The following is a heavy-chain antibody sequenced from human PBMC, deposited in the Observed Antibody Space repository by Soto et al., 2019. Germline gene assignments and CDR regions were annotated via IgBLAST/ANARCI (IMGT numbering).Heavy chain of an antibody. V-gene: IGHV4-59*01. D-gene: IGHD3-9*01. Sequence: SETLSLTCTVSGGSISSYYWSWIRQPPGKGLEWIGYIYYSGSTNYNPSLKSRVTISVDTSKNQFSLKLSSVTAADTAVYYCARYFDWFLFNLFDPWGKGTLVTVSS. J-gene: IGHJ5*02. CDR2: IYYSGST. CDR1: GGSISSYY. CDR3: ARYFDWFLFNLFDP.